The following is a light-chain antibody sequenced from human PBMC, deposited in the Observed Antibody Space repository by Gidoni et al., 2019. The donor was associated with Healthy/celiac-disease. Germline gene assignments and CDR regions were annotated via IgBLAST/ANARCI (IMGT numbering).Light chain of an antibody. V-gene: IGKV1-27*01. J-gene: IGKJ2*01. Sequence: DIQMTQSPSSLSASGGDRVTITCRASQGISNYLALYQQKPGKVPKLLIYAASTLQSGVPSRFSGSGSGTDFTLTISSLQPEDVATYYCQKYNSAPPYTFGQGTKLEIK. CDR3: QKYNSAPPYT. CDR1: QGISNY. CDR2: AAS.